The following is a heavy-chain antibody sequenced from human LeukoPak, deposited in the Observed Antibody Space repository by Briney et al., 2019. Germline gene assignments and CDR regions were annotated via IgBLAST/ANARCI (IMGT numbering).Heavy chain of an antibody. CDR1: GFTFSSYG. V-gene: IGHV3-33*06. J-gene: IGHJ5*02. CDR3: AKDGIGGFDP. Sequence: GRSLRLSCAASGFTFSSYGMHWVRQAPGKGLEWVAVIWYDGSNKYYADSVKGRFTISRDNSKNTLYLRMNSLRAEDTAVYYCAKDGIGGFDPWAQGPLVTVSS. CDR2: IWYDGSNK. D-gene: IGHD1-26*01.